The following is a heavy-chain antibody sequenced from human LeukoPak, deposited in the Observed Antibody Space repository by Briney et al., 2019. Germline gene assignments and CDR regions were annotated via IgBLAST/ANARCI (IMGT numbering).Heavy chain of an antibody. J-gene: IGHJ4*02. V-gene: IGHV3-74*01. D-gene: IGHD5-18*01. Sequence: GGSLRLSCAASGFTFSSSEMNWVRQAPGKGLVWVSRINSDGSSTSYADSVKGRFTISRDNAKNTLYPQMNSLRAEDTAVYYCARPQLWNHYDYWGQGTLVTVSS. CDR1: GFTFSSSE. CDR3: ARPQLWNHYDY. CDR2: INSDGSST.